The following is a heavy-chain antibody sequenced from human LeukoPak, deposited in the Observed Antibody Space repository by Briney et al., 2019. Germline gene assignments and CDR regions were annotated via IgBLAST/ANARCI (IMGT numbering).Heavy chain of an antibody. V-gene: IGHV4-38-2*02. J-gene: IGHJ4*02. CDR3: ARWASPPSYYFDY. Sequence: SETLSLTCTVSAYSISSGYYWGWIRQPPGKGLEWIGNIYHSGSTYYNPSLKSRATISVDTSKNQFSLKLSSVTAADTAVYYCARWASPPSYYFDYWGQGTLVIVSS. CDR1: AYSISSGYY. D-gene: IGHD1-26*01. CDR2: IYHSGST.